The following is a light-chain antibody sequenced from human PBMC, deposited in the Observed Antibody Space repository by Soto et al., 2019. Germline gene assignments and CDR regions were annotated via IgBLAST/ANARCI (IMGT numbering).Light chain of an antibody. CDR3: SSYTSSSTLV. J-gene: IGLJ2*01. CDR1: SSDVGTYNY. V-gene: IGLV2-14*01. CDR2: EVS. Sequence: QSALTQPRSVSGSPGQSVTISCTGTSSDVGTYNYVSWYQQHPGKAPKLMIYEVSNRPSGISNRFSGSKSGNTASLTLSGLQAEDEADYYCSSYTSSSTLVFGGGTQLTVL.